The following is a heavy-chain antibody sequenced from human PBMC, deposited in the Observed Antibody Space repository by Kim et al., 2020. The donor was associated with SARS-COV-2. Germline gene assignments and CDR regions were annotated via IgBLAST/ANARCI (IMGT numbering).Heavy chain of an antibody. CDR3: ARVEARRPAAKPLLFDY. CDR2: ISYDGSNK. D-gene: IGHD2-2*02. V-gene: IGHV3-30-3*01. Sequence: GGSLRLSCAASGFTFSSYAMHWVRQAPGKGLEWVAVISYDGSNKYYADSVKGRFTISRDNSKNTLYLQMNSLRAEDTAVYYCARVEARRPAAKPLLFDYWGQGTLVTVSS. CDR1: GFTFSSYA. J-gene: IGHJ4*02.